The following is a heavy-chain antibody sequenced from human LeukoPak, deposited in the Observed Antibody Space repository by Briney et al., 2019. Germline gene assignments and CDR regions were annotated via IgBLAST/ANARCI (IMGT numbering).Heavy chain of an antibody. Sequence: PGGSLRLSCAASGFTFSSYAMSWVRQAPGKGLEWVSAISGSGGSTYYADSVKGRFPISRDNSKNTLYLQMNSLRAEDTSVYYCAKDVTVVVITIDYWGQGTLVTVSS. CDR3: AKDVTVVVITIDY. D-gene: IGHD3-22*01. CDR2: ISGSGGST. CDR1: GFTFSSYA. V-gene: IGHV3-23*01. J-gene: IGHJ4*02.